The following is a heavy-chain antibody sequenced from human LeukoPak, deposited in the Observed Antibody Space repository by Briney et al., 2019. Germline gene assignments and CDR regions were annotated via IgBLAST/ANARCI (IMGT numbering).Heavy chain of an antibody. Sequence: SVQISFKASGGAFSSYAIRWVRRAPGQGGEWMGGIIPIFGTAKYAQKFQGRVTITADESTNTAYMELSSLRSEDTAVYYCASSPTTATILNYYYYYYMDVWGKGTTVTISS. V-gene: IGHV1-69*01. D-gene: IGHD4-17*01. CDR2: IIPIFGTA. J-gene: IGHJ6*03. CDR3: ASSPTTATILNYYYYYYMDV. CDR1: GGAFSSYA.